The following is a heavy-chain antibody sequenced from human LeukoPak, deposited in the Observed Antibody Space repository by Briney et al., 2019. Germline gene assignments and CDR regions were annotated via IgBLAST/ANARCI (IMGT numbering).Heavy chain of an antibody. Sequence: SVKVSCKASGGTFSSYAISWVRQAPGQGLEWMGGIIPIFGTANYAQKFQGRVTITADESTSTAYMELSSLRSEDTAVYYCASQSGCSYGFPNYYYGMDVWGQGTTVTVSS. CDR3: ASQSGCSYGFPNYYYGMDV. V-gene: IGHV1-69*13. J-gene: IGHJ6*02. CDR2: IIPIFGTA. CDR1: GGTFSSYA. D-gene: IGHD5-18*01.